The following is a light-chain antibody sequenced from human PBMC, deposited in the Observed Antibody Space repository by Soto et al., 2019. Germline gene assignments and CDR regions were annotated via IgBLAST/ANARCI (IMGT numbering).Light chain of an antibody. J-gene: IGLJ2*01. Sequence: QSVLTQPPSASGAPGQRVTISCSGGSSNIGSNTVSWYQQVPGTAPKLLIYDNNQRPSGVPARFSGSKSGTSASLAISGLQSEDEADYYCAAWDDSLNGHVVFGGGTKLTVL. CDR3: AAWDDSLNGHVV. CDR1: SSNIGSNT. CDR2: DNN. V-gene: IGLV1-44*01.